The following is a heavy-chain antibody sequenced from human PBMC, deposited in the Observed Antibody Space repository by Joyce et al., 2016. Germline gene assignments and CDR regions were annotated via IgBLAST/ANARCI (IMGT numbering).Heavy chain of an antibody. CDR1: GGPFRGFF. Sequence: QVQLQQWGAGLLKPSETLSLTCAVSGGPFRGFFWTWVRQPPGKGLEWIGDINNSGVTNYNPSLKTRVTFSVDTSKNQFSLKLNSLSAADTAVYYCARSQWLAPLMYWGQGTPVTVSS. D-gene: IGHD6-19*01. CDR3: ARSQWLAPLMY. J-gene: IGHJ4*02. CDR2: INNSGVT. V-gene: IGHV4-34*01.